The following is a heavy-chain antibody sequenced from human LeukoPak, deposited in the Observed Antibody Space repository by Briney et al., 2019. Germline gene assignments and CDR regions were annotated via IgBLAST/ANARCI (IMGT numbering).Heavy chain of an antibody. J-gene: IGHJ4*02. V-gene: IGHV3-23*01. CDR2: ISGSGGST. CDR1: GFTFSSYA. CDR3: AKGYSSSWGLFDY. D-gene: IGHD6-13*01. Sequence: GGSLRLSCAASGFTFSSYAMTWVRQAPGKGLEWVSAISGSGGSTYYADSVEGRVTISRNNSNNTVYLQMNSLRAEDTALYYCAKGYSSSWGLFDYWGQGTLVTVSS.